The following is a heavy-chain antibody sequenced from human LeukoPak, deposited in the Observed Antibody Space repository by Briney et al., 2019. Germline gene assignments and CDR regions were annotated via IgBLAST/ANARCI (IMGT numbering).Heavy chain of an antibody. V-gene: IGHV1-69*13. J-gene: IGHJ4*02. Sequence: ASVKVSCKASGYTFTSYDISWVRQAPGQGLEWMGGIIPIFGTANYAQKFQGRVTITADESTSTAYMELSSLRSEDTAVYYCAGYSGYDYWALPIDYWGQGTLVTVSS. D-gene: IGHD5-12*01. CDR1: GYTFTSYD. CDR3: AGYSGYDYWALPIDY. CDR2: IIPIFGTA.